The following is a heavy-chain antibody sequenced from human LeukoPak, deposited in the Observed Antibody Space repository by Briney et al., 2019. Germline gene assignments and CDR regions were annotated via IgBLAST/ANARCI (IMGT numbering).Heavy chain of an antibody. CDR2: IYSGGST. CDR1: EFSVGSNY. CDR3: ARANSGYDWNYYYYMDV. Sequence: GGSLRLSCAASEFSVGSNYMTWVRQAPGKGLEWVSLIYSGGSTYYADSVKGRFTISRDNAKNSLYLQMNSLRAEDTAVYYCARANSGYDWNYYYYMDVWGKGTTVTVSS. V-gene: IGHV3-66*01. J-gene: IGHJ6*03. D-gene: IGHD5-12*01.